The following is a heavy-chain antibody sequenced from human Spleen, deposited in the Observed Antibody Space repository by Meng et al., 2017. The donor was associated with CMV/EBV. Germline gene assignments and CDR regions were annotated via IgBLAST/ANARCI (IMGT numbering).Heavy chain of an antibody. J-gene: IGHJ3*02. CDR1: GGSISSGDYY. Sequence: SETLSLTCTVSGGSISSGDYYWNWIRQPPGKGLEWMGYIHHSGSTSYNMSPKSRLTISVDTSKNQFPLKLSSVTAADTAVYYCARDEVATNDAFDIWGQGTMVTVSS. CDR2: IHHSGST. V-gene: IGHV4-30-4*08. D-gene: IGHD5-12*01. CDR3: ARDEVATNDAFDI.